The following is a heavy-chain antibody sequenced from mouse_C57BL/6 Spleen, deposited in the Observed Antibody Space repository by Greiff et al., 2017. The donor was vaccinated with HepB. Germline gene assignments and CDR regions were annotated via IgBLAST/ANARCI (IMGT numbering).Heavy chain of an antibody. Sequence: VQLQQSGAELARPGASVKLSCKASGYTFTSYGISWVKQRTGQGLEWIGEIYPRSGNTYYNEKFKGKATLTADTSSSTAYMELRSLTSEDSAVYFCARWDYGTDAMDYWGQGTSVTVSS. V-gene: IGHV1-81*01. D-gene: IGHD1-1*01. CDR3: ARWDYGTDAMDY. J-gene: IGHJ4*01. CDR1: GYTFTSYG. CDR2: IYPRSGNT.